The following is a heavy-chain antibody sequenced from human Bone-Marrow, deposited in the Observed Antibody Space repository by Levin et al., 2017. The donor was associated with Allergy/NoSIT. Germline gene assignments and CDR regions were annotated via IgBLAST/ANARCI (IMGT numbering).Heavy chain of an antibody. CDR2: ITSDGDNT. V-gene: IGHV3-30*18. D-gene: IGHD3-16*01. Sequence: PGESLKISCSATGFDFSRYGMHWVRQAPGKGLEWLTLITSDGDNTYYLDSVKGRFTISRDNSRNTLYLDMNTLTEKDTAVYYCAKDARGRAFFGDLDFWGQGTKVIVSS. CDR1: GFDFSRYG. CDR3: AKDARGRAFFGDLDF. J-gene: IGHJ3*01.